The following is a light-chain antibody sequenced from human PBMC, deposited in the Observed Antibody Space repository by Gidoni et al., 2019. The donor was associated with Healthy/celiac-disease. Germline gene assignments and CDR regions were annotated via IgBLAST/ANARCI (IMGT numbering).Light chain of an antibody. V-gene: IGKV3-11*01. CDR1: QSVSSY. CDR3: QQRSNWPPN. J-gene: IGKJ4*01. CDR2: DAS. Sequence: DIVLTQSPSTLSLSPGESANLPCRASQSVSSYLAWYQQTPGQAPRLLIYDASNRPTGITARFSGSGYGTDFTLTISSLEPEEFAVYYCQQRSNWPPNFGGGTKVEIK.